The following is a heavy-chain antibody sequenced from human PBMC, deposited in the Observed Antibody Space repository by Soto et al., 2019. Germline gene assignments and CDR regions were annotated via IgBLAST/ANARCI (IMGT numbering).Heavy chain of an antibody. V-gene: IGHV1-18*04. Sequence: ASVKVSCKASGYTFTSYGISWVRQAPGQGLEWMGWISAYNGNTNYAQKLQGRVTMTTDTSSSTAYMELRSLRSDDTAVYYCARGGVWYTGRLLTAPFDPWGQGTLVTVSS. CDR2: ISAYNGNT. CDR3: ARGGVWYTGRLLTAPFDP. D-gene: IGHD1-26*01. J-gene: IGHJ5*02. CDR1: GYTFTSYG.